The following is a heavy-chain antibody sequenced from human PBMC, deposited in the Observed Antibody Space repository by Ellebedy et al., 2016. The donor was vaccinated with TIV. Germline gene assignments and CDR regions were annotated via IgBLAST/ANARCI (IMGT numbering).Heavy chain of an antibody. CDR1: GFTFDDYA. V-gene: IGHV3-9*01. CDR2: ISWSSGSL. J-gene: IGHJ1*01. D-gene: IGHD2-2*01. Sequence: SLKISCAASGFTFDDYAMHWVRQTPERGLEWVSGISWSSGSLVYADSVRGRFTISRDDARNSVSLQMNSLRPEDTAFYYCVKGYCSSTSCGIQHWGQGTLVSVSS. CDR3: VKGYCSSTSCGIQH.